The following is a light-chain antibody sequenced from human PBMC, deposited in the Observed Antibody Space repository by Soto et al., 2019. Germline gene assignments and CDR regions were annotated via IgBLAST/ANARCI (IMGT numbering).Light chain of an antibody. Sequence: ENVLTQSPAILSLSPGARAPLSCRASQSIGSYLAWYQQKPGQPPSLLIYGASRRATGIPDRFSGSGSGTDFTLTISRLEPEDFAVYYCQQYDSSPITFGQGTRLEIK. J-gene: IGKJ5*01. V-gene: IGKV3-20*01. CDR3: QQYDSSPIT. CDR1: QSIGSY. CDR2: GAS.